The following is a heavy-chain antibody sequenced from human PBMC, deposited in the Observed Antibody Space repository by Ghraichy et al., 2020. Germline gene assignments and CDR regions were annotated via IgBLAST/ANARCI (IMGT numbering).Heavy chain of an antibody. D-gene: IGHD3-3*01. CDR2: IYSGGST. Sequence: GESLNISCAASGFTVSSNYMSWVRQAPGKGLEWVSVIYSGGSTYYADSVKGRFTISRDNSKNTLYLQMNSLRAEDTAVYYCARENFWSGYYGMDVWGQGTTVTVSS. CDR1: GFTVSSNY. V-gene: IGHV3-66*01. CDR3: ARENFWSGYYGMDV. J-gene: IGHJ6*02.